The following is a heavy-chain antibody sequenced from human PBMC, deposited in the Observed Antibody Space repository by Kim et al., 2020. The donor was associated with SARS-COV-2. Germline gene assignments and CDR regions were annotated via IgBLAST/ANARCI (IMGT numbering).Heavy chain of an antibody. D-gene: IGHD3-22*01. CDR1: GLNFGDYA. CDR3: TSGPYYYDSAAYYHDY. J-gene: IGHJ4*02. V-gene: IGHV3-49*03. CDR2: IRSKRYGETT. Sequence: GGSLRLSCTPSGLNFGDYAMSWFRQAPGKGLEWVAFIRSKRYGETTEYAASMKGRFTISRDDSKRIAYLQMNGLKTEDTAIYYCTSGPYYYDSAAYYHDYWGQGTLVTVSS.